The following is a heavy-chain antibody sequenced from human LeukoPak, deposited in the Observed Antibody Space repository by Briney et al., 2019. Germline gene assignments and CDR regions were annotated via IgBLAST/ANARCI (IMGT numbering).Heavy chain of an antibody. V-gene: IGHV3-23*01. J-gene: IGHJ4*02. CDR2: ISGSGGST. CDR1: GFTFSSYA. Sequence: TGGSLRLSCAASGFTFSSYAMSWVRQAPGKGLEWVSAISGSGGSTYYADSVKGRFTISRDNSKNTLYLQMNSLRAEDTAVNYCATREGDFWSGYLGYWGQGTLVTVSS. CDR3: ATREGDFWSGYLGY. D-gene: IGHD3-3*01.